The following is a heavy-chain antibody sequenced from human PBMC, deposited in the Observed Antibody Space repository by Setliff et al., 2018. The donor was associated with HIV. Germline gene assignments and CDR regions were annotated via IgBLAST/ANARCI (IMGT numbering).Heavy chain of an antibody. V-gene: IGHV1-18*01. Sequence: ASVKVSCKASGYTFANYGFSWVRQAPGQGLVWMGWISAYNGNTNYAQKVQGRVTMTTDPSTSTVYMELRSLRSDDTAVYYCARNSALIVGAARFYFDYWGQGTLVTVSS. J-gene: IGHJ4*02. CDR1: GYTFANYG. CDR2: ISAYNGNT. CDR3: ARNSALIVGAARFYFDY. D-gene: IGHD1-26*01.